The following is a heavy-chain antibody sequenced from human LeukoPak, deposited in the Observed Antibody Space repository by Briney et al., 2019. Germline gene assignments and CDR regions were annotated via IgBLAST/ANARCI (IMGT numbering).Heavy chain of an antibody. CDR3: ARDLAAAAGIFDY. J-gene: IGHJ4*02. V-gene: IGHV3-30*09. D-gene: IGHD6-13*01. CDR2: ISYDGSNK. CDR1: GFTFSSYA. Sequence: GGSLRLSCAASGFTFSSYAMHWVRQAPGKGLEWVAVISYDGSNKYYADSVKGRFAISRDNSKNTLYLQMNSLRAEDTAVYYCARDLAAAAGIFDYWGQGTLVTVSS.